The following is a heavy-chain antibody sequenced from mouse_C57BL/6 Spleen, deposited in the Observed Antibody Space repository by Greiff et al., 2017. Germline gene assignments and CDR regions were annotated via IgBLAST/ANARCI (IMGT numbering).Heavy chain of an antibody. CDR2: IRLKSDNYAT. CDR3: TAGTVVAPFAY. CDR1: GFTFSNYW. V-gene: IGHV6-3*01. D-gene: IGHD1-1*01. Sequence: EVKLEESGGGLVQPGGSMKLSCVASGFTFSNYWMNWVRQSPEKGLEWVAQIRLKSDNYATHYAESVKGRFAISRDDSKSSVYLQMNNLRAEDTGIYYCTAGTVVAPFAYWGQGTLVTVSA. J-gene: IGHJ3*01.